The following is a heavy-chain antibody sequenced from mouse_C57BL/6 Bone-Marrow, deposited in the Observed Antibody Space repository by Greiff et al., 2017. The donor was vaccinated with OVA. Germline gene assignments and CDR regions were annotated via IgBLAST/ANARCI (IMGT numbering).Heavy chain of an antibody. CDR3: TRDPYYGNYEGGAMDY. CDR2: ISSGGDYI. D-gene: IGHD2-10*01. V-gene: IGHV5-9-1*02. J-gene: IGHJ4*01. Sequence: EVQRVESGEGLVKPGGSLKLSCAASGFTFSSYAMSWVRQTPEKRLEWVAYISSGGDYIYYADTVKGRFTISRDNARNTLYLQMSSLKSEDTAMYYCTRDPYYGNYEGGAMDYWGQGTSVTVSS. CDR1: GFTFSSYA.